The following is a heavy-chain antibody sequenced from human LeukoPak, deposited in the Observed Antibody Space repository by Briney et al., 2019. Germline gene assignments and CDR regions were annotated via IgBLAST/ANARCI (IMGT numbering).Heavy chain of an antibody. CDR2: IKQDGSEK. Sequence: DPGGSLRLSCAASGFTFSNFWMTWVRQAPGKGLEWVANIKQDGSEKYYLDSVKGRFTISRDNAKNSLYLQMNSLRAEDTAVYYCAREIGGASAYWGQGTLVTVSP. J-gene: IGHJ4*02. CDR1: GFTFSNFW. D-gene: IGHD1-26*01. CDR3: AREIGGASAY. V-gene: IGHV3-7*01.